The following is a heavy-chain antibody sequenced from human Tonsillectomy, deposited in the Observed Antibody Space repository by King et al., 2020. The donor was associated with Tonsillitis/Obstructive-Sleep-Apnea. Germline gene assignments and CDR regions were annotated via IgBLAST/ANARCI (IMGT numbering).Heavy chain of an antibody. V-gene: IGHV7-4-1*02. CDR2: INTNTGNP. CDR3: ARVENVVRGYSYVHNYYYYMDV. CDR1: GYTFTSYA. D-gene: IGHD5-18*01. J-gene: IGHJ6*03. Sequence: QLVQSGSELKKPGASVKVSCKASGYTFTSYAMNWVRQAPGQGLEWMGWINTNTGNPTYAQGFTGRFVFSLDTSVSTAYLQISSLKAEDTAVYYCARVENVVRGYSYVHNYYYYMDVWGRGTTVTVSS.